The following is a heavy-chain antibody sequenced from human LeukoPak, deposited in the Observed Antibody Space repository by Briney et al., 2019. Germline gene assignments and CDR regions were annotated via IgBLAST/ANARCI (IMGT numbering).Heavy chain of an antibody. CDR3: ARGGSYLSAFDI. Sequence: GGSLRLSCAASEFTFSSHGMHWVRQAPGKGLEWVAVISYDGSNKYYADSVKGRFTISRDNSKNTLYLQMNSLRAEDTVVYYCARGGSYLSAFDIWGQGTMVTVSS. J-gene: IGHJ3*02. CDR2: ISYDGSNK. V-gene: IGHV3-30*03. CDR1: EFTFSSHG. D-gene: IGHD1-26*01.